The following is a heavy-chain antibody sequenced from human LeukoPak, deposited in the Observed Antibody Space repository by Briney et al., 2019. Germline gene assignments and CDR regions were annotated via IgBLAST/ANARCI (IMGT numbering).Heavy chain of an antibody. Sequence: SETLSLTCTVSGGSISSGDYYWSWIRQPPRKGLEWIGYIYYSGSTYYNPSLKSRVTISVDTSKNQFSLKLSSVTAADTAVYYCARVDMVRGALTEYWGQGTLVTVSS. D-gene: IGHD3-10*01. V-gene: IGHV4-30-4*01. J-gene: IGHJ4*02. CDR3: ARVDMVRGALTEY. CDR2: IYYSGST. CDR1: GGSISSGDYY.